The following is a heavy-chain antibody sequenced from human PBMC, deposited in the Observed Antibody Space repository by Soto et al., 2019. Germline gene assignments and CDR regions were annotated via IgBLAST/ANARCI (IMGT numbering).Heavy chain of an antibody. D-gene: IGHD1-26*01. CDR3: ARDHLLGATLNYYYGMDV. J-gene: IGHJ6*02. V-gene: IGHV6-1*01. CDR2: TYYRSKWYN. CDR1: GDSVSSNSAA. Sequence: PSQTLSLTCAISGDSVSSNSAAWNWIRQSPSRGLEWLGRTYYRSKWYNDYAVSVKSRITINPDTSKSQFSLQLNSVTPEDTAVYYCARDHLLGATLNYYYGMDVWGQGTTVTVSS.